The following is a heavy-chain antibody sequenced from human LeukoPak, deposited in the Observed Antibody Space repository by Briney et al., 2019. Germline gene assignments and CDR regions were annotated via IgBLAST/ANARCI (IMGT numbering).Heavy chain of an antibody. CDR3: ARGYSSYWYGVQAPYYFDY. CDR2: IRSKSYGGTT. V-gene: IGHV3-49*03. Sequence: GGSLRLSCTASGFTFGDYAMSWFRQAPGKGLGWVGLIRSKSYGGTTEYAASVKGRFTISRDDSKSIAYLHMNSLKTEDTAVYFCARGYSSYWYGVQAPYYFDYWGQGTLVTVSS. J-gene: IGHJ4*02. D-gene: IGHD6-13*01. CDR1: GFTFGDYA.